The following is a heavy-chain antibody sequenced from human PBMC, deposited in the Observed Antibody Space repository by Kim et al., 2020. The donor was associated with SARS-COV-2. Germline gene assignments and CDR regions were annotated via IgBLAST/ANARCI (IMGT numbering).Heavy chain of an antibody. J-gene: IGHJ4*02. CDR1: GFTFSSYA. Sequence: GGSLRLSCAASGFTFSSYAMSWVRQAPGKGLEWVSAISGSGGSTYYADSVKGRFTISRDNSKNTLYLQMNSLRAEDTAVYYCAKDVLRGVVVPAAIADYWGQGTLVTVSS. CDR3: AKDVLRGVVVPAAIADY. CDR2: ISGSGGST. V-gene: IGHV3-23*01. D-gene: IGHD2-2*02.